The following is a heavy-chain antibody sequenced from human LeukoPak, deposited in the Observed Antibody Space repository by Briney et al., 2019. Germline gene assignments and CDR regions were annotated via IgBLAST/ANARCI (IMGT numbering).Heavy chain of an antibody. Sequence: ASVKVSCKASGYTFTSYDINWVRQATGQGLEWMGWMNPNSGNTGYAQKFQGRVTITRNASISTAYMELSSLRSEDTAVYYCARHRIAAAGPDYYYYMDVWGKGTTVTISS. CDR2: MNPNSGNT. J-gene: IGHJ6*03. CDR1: GYTFTSYD. CDR3: ARHRIAAAGPDYYYYMDV. V-gene: IGHV1-8*03. D-gene: IGHD6-13*01.